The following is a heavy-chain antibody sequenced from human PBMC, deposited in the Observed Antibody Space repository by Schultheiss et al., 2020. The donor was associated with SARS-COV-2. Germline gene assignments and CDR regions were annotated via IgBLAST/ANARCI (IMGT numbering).Heavy chain of an antibody. CDR1: GGTFSSYA. D-gene: IGHD4-17*01. CDR3: ARDRGSSYGDYVNHNWFDP. CDR2: IIPIFGTA. V-gene: IGHV1-69*13. J-gene: IGHJ5*02. Sequence: SVKVSCKASGGTFSSYAISWVRQAPGQGLEWMGGIIPIFGTANYAQKFQGRVTITADESTSTAYMELSSLRSEDTAVYYCARDRGSSYGDYVNHNWFDPWGQGTLVTVSS.